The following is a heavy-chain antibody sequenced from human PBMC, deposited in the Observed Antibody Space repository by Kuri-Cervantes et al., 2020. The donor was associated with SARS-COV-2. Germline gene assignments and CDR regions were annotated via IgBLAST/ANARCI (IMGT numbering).Heavy chain of an antibody. V-gene: IGHV1-24*01. CDR3: ARDFVVLMVYAQDYYGMAV. D-gene: IGHD2-8*01. CDR1: GYTLTELS. Sequence: ASVKVSCKVSGYTLTELSMHWVRQAPGKGLEWMGGFDPEDGERIYAQKFQGRVTMTEDTSTDTAYMELRSLRSDDTAVYYCARDFVVLMVYAQDYYGMAVWGQGTTVTVSS. CDR2: FDPEDGER. J-gene: IGHJ6*02.